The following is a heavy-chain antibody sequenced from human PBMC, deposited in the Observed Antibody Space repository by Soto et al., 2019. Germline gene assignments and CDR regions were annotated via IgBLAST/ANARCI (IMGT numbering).Heavy chain of an antibody. J-gene: IGHJ4*02. Sequence: GGSLRLSCAASGFTFDDYAMHWVRQAPGKGLEWVSLISWDGGSTYYADSVKGRFTISGDNSKDSLYLQMNSLRAEDTAFYYCAKDTGTALFSSFENWGRGALAPVYS. CDR1: GFTFDDYA. CDR2: ISWDGGST. V-gene: IGHV3-43D*04. D-gene: IGHD5-18*01. CDR3: AKDTGTALFSSFEN.